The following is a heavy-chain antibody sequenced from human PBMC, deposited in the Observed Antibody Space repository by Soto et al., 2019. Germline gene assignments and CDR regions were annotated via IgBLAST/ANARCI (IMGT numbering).Heavy chain of an antibody. V-gene: IGHV1-8*01. D-gene: IGHD2-15*01. CDR2: MNPNSGNT. J-gene: IGHJ6*02. CDR1: GYTFTSYG. Sequence: ASVKVSCEASGYTFTSYGINWVRQATGQGLEWMGWMNPNSGNTGYAQKFQGRVTMTRNTSISTAYMELSSLRSEDTAVYYCARALVGHGMDVWGQGTTVTVSS. CDR3: ARALVGHGMDV.